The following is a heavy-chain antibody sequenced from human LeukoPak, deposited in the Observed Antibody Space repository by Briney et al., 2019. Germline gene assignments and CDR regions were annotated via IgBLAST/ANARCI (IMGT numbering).Heavy chain of an antibody. D-gene: IGHD6-6*01. Sequence: GGSLRLSCEASGFLFSKSAMTWVRQAPAKGLDGVAAISGSGGSTYYADSVKGRFTISRDNSKNKLYLQMNSLRAEATDVYSCEKEFFGDSTSSGWYYFDYWGQGTLVTVSS. CDR3: EKEFFGDSTSSGWYYFDY. CDR1: GFLFSKSA. J-gene: IGHJ4*02. CDR2: ISGSGGST. V-gene: IGHV3-23*01.